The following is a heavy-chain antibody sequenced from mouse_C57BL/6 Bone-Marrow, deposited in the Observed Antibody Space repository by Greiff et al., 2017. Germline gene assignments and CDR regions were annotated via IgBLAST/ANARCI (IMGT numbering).Heavy chain of an antibody. CDR1: GYAFTNYL. D-gene: IGHD2-3*01. Sequence: QVHVKQSGAELVRPGTSVKVSCKASGYAFTNYLIEWVKQRPGQGLEWIGVINPGSGGTNYNEKFKGKATLTADKSSSTAYMQLSSLTSEDSAVSFSARIYPWFAYWGQGTLVTVSA. CDR3: ARIYPWFAY. J-gene: IGHJ3*01. V-gene: IGHV1-54*01. CDR2: INPGSGGT.